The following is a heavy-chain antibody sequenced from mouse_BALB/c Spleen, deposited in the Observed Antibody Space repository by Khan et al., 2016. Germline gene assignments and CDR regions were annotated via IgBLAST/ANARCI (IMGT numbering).Heavy chain of an antibody. J-gene: IGHJ4*01. CDR2: IDPANGNT. CDR3: ARSLWSYAMDY. CDR1: GFNIKDTY. V-gene: IGHV14-3*02. Sequence: VQLQQSGAELVKPGASVKLSCTASGFNIKDTYMHWVKQRPEQGLEWIGRIDPANGNTNYDPKFQAKATITADTSSNTAYLQLSSLTSKDTAVYYCARSLWSYAMDYWGQGTSVTVSS. D-gene: IGHD1-1*02.